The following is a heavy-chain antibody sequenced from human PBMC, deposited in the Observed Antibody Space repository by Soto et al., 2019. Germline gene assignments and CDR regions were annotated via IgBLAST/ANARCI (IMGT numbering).Heavy chain of an antibody. D-gene: IGHD5-12*01. V-gene: IGHV4-59*01. J-gene: IGHJ3*02. Sequence: QVQLQESGPGLVKPSETLSLTCTVSGGSISSYYWSWIRQPPGKGLEWIGYIYYSGRTNYNPSLKSRVTISVDTSKNQFSLKLSSVTAADTAVYYCAREWSNSGYELADAFDIWGQGTMVTVSS. CDR1: GGSISSYY. CDR3: AREWSNSGYELADAFDI. CDR2: IYYSGRT.